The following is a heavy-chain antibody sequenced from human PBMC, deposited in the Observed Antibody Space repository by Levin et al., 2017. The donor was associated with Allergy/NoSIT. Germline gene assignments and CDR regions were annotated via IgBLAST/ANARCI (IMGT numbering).Heavy chain of an antibody. Sequence: PGGSLRLSCAASGFTFSGYTLNWVRQAPGKGLEWVSSISSSSTYIYYADSLKGRFTISRDDAKNSLSLQMNSLRVEDTAVYYCASDGSYDTLAIWGQGTMVTVSS. J-gene: IGHJ3*02. CDR3: ASDGSYDTLAI. D-gene: IGHD6-6*01. V-gene: IGHV3-21*01. CDR2: ISSSSTYI. CDR1: GFTFSGYT.